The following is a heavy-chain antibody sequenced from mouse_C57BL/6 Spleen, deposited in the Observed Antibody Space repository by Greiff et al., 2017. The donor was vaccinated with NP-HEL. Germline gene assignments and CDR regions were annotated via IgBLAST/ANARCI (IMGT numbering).Heavy chain of an antibody. J-gene: IGHJ1*03. Sequence: QVQLKESGPGLVQPSQSLSITCTVSGFSLTSYGVHWVRQSPGKGLEWLGVIWRGGSTDYNAAFMSRLSITKDNSKSQVFFKMNSLQADDTAIYYCAKNPDYYGSSYGYCEVWGTGTTVTVSS. CDR3: AKNPDYYGSSYGYCEV. D-gene: IGHD1-1*01. V-gene: IGHV2-5*01. CDR2: IWRGGST. CDR1: GFSLTSYG.